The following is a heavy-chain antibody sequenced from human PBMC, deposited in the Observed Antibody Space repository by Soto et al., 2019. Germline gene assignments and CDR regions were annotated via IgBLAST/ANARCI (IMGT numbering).Heavy chain of an antibody. D-gene: IGHD1-1*01. CDR3: SRVGSTTYPFDS. CDR1: GFPFSDSA. Sequence: GGSLRLSCAASGFPFSDSALHWVRQASGKGLEWVGRIRNKPNNYATSYDASVKGRFTISRDEAKNTAYLQMNSLKSEDSAVYYCSRVGSTTYPFDSWGQGVLVTVSS. V-gene: IGHV3-73*01. J-gene: IGHJ4*02. CDR2: IRNKPNNYAT.